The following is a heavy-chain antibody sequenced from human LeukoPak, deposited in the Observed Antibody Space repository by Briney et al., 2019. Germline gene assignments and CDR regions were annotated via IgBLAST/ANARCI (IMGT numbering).Heavy chain of an antibody. CDR2: IRYDGSNK. V-gene: IGHV3-30*02. CDR1: GFTFSSYG. Sequence: PGGSLRLSCAASGFTFSSYGMHWVRQAPGKGLEWVAFIRYDGSNKYYADSVKGRFTISRDNSKNTLYLQMNSLRAEDTAVYYCAKDSGPGHYYSSMDVWGKGTTVTISS. D-gene: IGHD6-19*01. CDR3: AKDSGPGHYYSSMDV. J-gene: IGHJ6*03.